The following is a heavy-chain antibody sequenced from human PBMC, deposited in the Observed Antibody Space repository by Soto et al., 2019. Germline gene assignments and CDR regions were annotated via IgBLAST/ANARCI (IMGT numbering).Heavy chain of an antibody. V-gene: IGHV4-30-4*01. J-gene: IGHJ4*02. CDR1: GGSISSDNYF. Sequence: SETLSLTCTVSGGSISSDNYFWSWIRQPPGKGLEWIGYIYYSGSTYYNSSLKSRVTISIDTSKNQFSLELSSVTAADTAVYYCAREPGVWGQGSLVTVSS. CDR2: IYYSGST. CDR3: AREPGV. D-gene: IGHD3-10*01.